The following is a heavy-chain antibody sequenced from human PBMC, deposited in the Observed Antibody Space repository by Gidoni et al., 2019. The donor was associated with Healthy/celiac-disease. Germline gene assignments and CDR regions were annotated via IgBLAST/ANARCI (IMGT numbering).Heavy chain of an antibody. CDR3: ARSLFSSSYGY. CDR1: GFTFSDYY. CDR2: ISSSSSYT. Sequence: QVQLVESGGGLVKPGGSLRLSWAASGFTFSDYYMSWIRQAPGKGLEWVSYISSSSSYTNYADSVKGRFTISRDNAKNSLYLQMNSLRAEDTAVYYCARSLFSSSYGYWGQGTLVTVSS. D-gene: IGHD6-13*01. J-gene: IGHJ4*02. V-gene: IGHV3-11*06.